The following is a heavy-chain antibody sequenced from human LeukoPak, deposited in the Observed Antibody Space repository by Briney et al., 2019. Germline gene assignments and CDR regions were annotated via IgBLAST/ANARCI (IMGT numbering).Heavy chain of an antibody. V-gene: IGHV4-34*01. D-gene: IGHD4-23*01. Sequence: PSETLSLTCAVYGGSFSGYYWIWIRQPPGKGLEWIGEINHSGSTNYNPSLKSRVTISVDTSKNQFSLKLSSVTAADTAVYYCGGGNRVGYYYYMDVWGKGTTVTVSS. J-gene: IGHJ6*03. CDR1: GGSFSGYY. CDR3: GGGNRVGYYYYMDV. CDR2: INHSGST.